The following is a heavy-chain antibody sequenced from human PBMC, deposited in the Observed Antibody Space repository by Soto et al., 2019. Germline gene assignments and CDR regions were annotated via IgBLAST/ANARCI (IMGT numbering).Heavy chain of an antibody. D-gene: IGHD6-6*01. CDR3: AKDHSSSGFDY. Sequence: PGGSLRLSCAASGFTFSSYGMHWVRQAPGKGLEWVAVISYDGSNKYYADSVKGRFTISRDNSKNTLYLQMNSLRAEDTAVYYCAKDHSSSGFDYWGQGALVTVSS. CDR2: ISYDGSNK. J-gene: IGHJ4*02. V-gene: IGHV3-30*18. CDR1: GFTFSSYG.